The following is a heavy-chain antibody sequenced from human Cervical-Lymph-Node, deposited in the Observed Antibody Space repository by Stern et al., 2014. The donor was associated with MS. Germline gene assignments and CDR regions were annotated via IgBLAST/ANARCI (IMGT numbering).Heavy chain of an antibody. CDR1: GFTFSTYA. V-gene: IGHV3-23*04. D-gene: IGHD3-22*01. CDR2: VSGRGART. Sequence: EVQLVESGGGLVQPGGSLRLSCTTSGFTFSTYAMNWVRQAPGKGLERVSAVSGRGARTYYADSVKGRFTISRDNSKNTLYLQMNSLRAEDTAAYYCATDTLLRSFDYWGQGTLVTVSS. CDR3: ATDTLLRSFDY. J-gene: IGHJ4*02.